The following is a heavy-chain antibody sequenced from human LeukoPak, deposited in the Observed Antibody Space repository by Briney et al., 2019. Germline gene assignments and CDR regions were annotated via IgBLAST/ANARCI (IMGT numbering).Heavy chain of an antibody. V-gene: IGHV4-31*03. CDR2: IYRSGST. CDR1: GGSISNGGFY. J-gene: IGHJ4*02. Sequence: SGTLSLTCTVSGGSISNGGFYLNWIRQHPGKGLEWIGSIYRSGSTYYNPSLYNPSLKSRVIMSLDTSKNQFSLKLNSVTAADTAVYYCARDLTGYFKFDFWGQGTLVTVSS. CDR3: ARDLTGYFKFDF. D-gene: IGHD3-9*01.